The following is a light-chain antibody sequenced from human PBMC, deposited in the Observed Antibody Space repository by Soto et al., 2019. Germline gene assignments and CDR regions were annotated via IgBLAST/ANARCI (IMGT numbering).Light chain of an antibody. J-gene: IGKJ1*01. CDR3: QESYSSLWGT. V-gene: IGKV1-39*01. Sequence: DIQMTQSPSSLSASVGDRVAITCQTSQNVNTYLNWYQQKPGKAPKLPIYGASNLRSGVPLRFSGSGSGTDFTLTISSLEPEDFATYYCQESYSSLWGTCGQGTKVDI. CDR2: GAS. CDR1: QNVNTY.